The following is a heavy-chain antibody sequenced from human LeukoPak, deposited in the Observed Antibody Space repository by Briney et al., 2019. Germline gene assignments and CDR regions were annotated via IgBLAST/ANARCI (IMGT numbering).Heavy chain of an antibody. CDR1: GGSISSSSYY. V-gene: IGHV4-39*07. CDR2: IYYSGST. D-gene: IGHD3-3*01. Sequence: KPSETLSLTCTVSGGSISSSSYYWGWIRQPPGKGLEWIGSIYYSGSTYYNPSLKSRVTISVDTSKNQFSLKLSSVTAADTAVYYCARGRITIFGVVSYYYYYMDVWGKGTTVTVSS. CDR3: ARGRITIFGVVSYYYYYMDV. J-gene: IGHJ6*03.